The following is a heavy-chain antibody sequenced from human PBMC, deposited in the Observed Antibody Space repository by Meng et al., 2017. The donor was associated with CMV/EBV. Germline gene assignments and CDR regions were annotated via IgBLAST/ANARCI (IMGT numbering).Heavy chain of an antibody. Sequence: VSGASISSGGSYWSWIRQHPGKGLEWIGNSHYSGSAYYNPSLKSRLTISVDTSKNQLSLKLSSVTAADTAVYYCARGVGYGDQFDYWGQGTLVTVSS. CDR2: SHYSGSA. V-gene: IGHV4-31*02. CDR1: GASISSGGSY. J-gene: IGHJ4*02. CDR3: ARGVGYGDQFDY. D-gene: IGHD4-17*01.